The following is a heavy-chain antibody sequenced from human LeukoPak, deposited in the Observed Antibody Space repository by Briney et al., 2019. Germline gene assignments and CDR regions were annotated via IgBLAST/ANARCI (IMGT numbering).Heavy chain of an antibody. J-gene: IGHJ4*02. CDR3: ARTSYSSGWDHFDY. Sequence: SETLSLTCTVSGGSISSSSYYWGWIRQPPGKGLEWIGSIYYSGSTYYNPSLKSRVTISVDTSKNQFSLKLSSVTAADTAVYYCARTSYSSGWDHFDYWGQGTLVTVSS. CDR1: GGSISSSSYY. D-gene: IGHD6-19*01. CDR2: IYYSGST. V-gene: IGHV4-39*07.